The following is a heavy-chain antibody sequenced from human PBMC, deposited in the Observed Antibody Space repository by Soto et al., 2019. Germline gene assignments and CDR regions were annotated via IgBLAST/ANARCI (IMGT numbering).Heavy chain of an antibody. CDR1: GYTFNAYY. Sequence: ASVKVSCKASGYTFNAYYIHWVRQAPGQGLEWVGRINPNSGDTTYTQKFEGRVTMTRDTSISTAYLELSGLRSDDTAIYYCARDPRPLDIFDFWGQGTLVTVSS. CDR2: INPNSGDT. V-gene: IGHV1-2*02. J-gene: IGHJ4*02. D-gene: IGHD6-6*01. CDR3: ARDPRPLDIFDF.